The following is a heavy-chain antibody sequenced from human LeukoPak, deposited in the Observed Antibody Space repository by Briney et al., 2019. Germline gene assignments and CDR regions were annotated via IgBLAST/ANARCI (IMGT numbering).Heavy chain of an antibody. CDR1: GFTFSSYG. J-gene: IGHJ6*02. V-gene: IGHV3-30*18. D-gene: IGHD3-9*01. CDR3: AKEQSIYYDILTGSPSYGMDV. CDR2: ISYDGSNK. Sequence: PGGSLRLSCAASGFTFSSYGMHWVRQAPGKGLEWVAVISYDGSNKYYADSVKGRFTISRDNSKNTLYLQMNSLRAEDTAVYYCAKEQSIYYDILTGSPSYGMDVWGQGTTVTVSS.